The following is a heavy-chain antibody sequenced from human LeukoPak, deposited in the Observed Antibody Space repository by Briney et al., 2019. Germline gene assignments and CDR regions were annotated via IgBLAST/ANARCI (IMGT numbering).Heavy chain of an antibody. V-gene: IGHV1-69*13. Sequence: GASVKVSCKASGYTFTSYGISWVRQAPGQGLEWMGGIIPIFGTANYAQKFQGRVTITADESTSTAYMELSSLRSEDTAVYYCARVLGPHDSSGLSDAFDIWGQGTMVTVSS. CDR3: ARVLGPHDSSGLSDAFDI. CDR1: GYTFTSYG. CDR2: IIPIFGTA. J-gene: IGHJ3*02. D-gene: IGHD3-22*01.